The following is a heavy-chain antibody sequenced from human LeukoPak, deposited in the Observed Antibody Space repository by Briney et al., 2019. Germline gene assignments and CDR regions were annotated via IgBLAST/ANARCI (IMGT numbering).Heavy chain of an antibody. J-gene: IGHJ3*02. D-gene: IGHD3-10*01. Sequence: PGGSLRLSCAASGFTFSSYSMNWVRQAPGKGLEWVSSISSSSSYIYYADSVKGRFTISRDNAKNSLYLQMNSLRAEDTAVYYCARVTGSRKDAFDIWGQGTVVTVSS. V-gene: IGHV3-21*01. CDR2: ISSSSSYI. CDR1: GFTFSSYS. CDR3: ARVTGSRKDAFDI.